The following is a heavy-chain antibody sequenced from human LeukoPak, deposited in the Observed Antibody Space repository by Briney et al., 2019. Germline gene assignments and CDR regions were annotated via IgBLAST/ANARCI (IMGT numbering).Heavy chain of an antibody. CDR1: GFTFSSHW. J-gene: IGHJ4*02. Sequence: GSLRHSCEASGFTFSSHWMHWVRQAPGKGLVWISNIRGDGGLFGYADSVKGRFAVSRDNAKNTLYLHMDSLRAEDTAVYYCARDEVGAPPIDYWGQGSLVTVSS. CDR3: ARDEVGAPPIDY. D-gene: IGHD1-26*01. V-gene: IGHV3-74*01. CDR2: IRGDGGLF.